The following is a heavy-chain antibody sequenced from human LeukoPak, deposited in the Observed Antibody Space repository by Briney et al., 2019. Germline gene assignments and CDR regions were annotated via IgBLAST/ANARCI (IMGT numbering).Heavy chain of an antibody. CDR3: ARVALGGITIFRVVTTRHAFDY. D-gene: IGHD3-3*01. Sequence: PSETLSLTCAVYGGSFSGYYWSWIRQPPGKGLEWIGEINHSGSTNYNPSLKSRVTISVDTSKNQFSLKLSSVTAADTAVYYCARVALGGITIFRVVTTRHAFDYWGQGTLVTVSS. CDR1: GGSFSGYY. J-gene: IGHJ4*02. V-gene: IGHV4-34*01. CDR2: INHSGST.